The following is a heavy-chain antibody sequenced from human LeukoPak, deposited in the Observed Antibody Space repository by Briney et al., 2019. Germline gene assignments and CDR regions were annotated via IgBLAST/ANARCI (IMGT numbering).Heavy chain of an antibody. D-gene: IGHD3-22*01. CDR3: ARDPYYYDSSGYPPPFDY. CDR1: GFTFSSPA. V-gene: IGHV3-23*01. Sequence: GGSLRLSCAASGFTFSSPAMSWVRQAPGKGLEWVSSITPSGDGTYYAASVKGRFTISRDNSKNTLYLQMDSLRAEDTAVYYCARDPYYYDSSGYPPPFDYWGQGTLVTVSS. J-gene: IGHJ4*02. CDR2: ITPSGDGT.